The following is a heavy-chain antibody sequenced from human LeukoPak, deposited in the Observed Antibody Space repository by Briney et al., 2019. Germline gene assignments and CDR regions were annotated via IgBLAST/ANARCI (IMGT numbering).Heavy chain of an antibody. D-gene: IGHD1-26*01. CDR2: ISSSSSYI. J-gene: IGHJ4*02. CDR1: GFTFSSYW. CDR3: ARVARVGAYYFDY. Sequence: GGSLRLSCAASGFTFSSYWMNWVRQAPGKGLEWVSSISSSSSYIYYADSVKGRFTISRDNSKNTLYLQMNSLRAEDTAVYYCARVARVGAYYFDYWGQGTLVTVSS. V-gene: IGHV3-21*04.